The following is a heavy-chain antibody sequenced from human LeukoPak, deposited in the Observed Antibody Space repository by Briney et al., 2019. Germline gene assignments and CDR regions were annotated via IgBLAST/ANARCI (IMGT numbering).Heavy chain of an antibody. CDR1: GGSFSGYY. CDR3: ARGFEELRRAGYNRIQPLRKYYYYYMDV. CDR2: INHSGST. V-gene: IGHV4-34*01. D-gene: IGHD5-24*01. Sequence: PSETLSLTCAVYGGSFSGYYWSWIRQPPGKGLEWIGEINHSGSTYYSPSLKSRVTISVDTSKNQFSLQLSSVTAADTAVYYCARGFEELRRAGYNRIQPLRKYYYYYMDVWGKGTTVTVSS. J-gene: IGHJ6*03.